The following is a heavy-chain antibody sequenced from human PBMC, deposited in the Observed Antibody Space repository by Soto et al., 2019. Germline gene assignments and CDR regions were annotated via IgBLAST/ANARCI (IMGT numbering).Heavy chain of an antibody. Sequence: QLQLQESGPGLVKPSETLSLTCTVSGGSISSSSYYWGWIRQPPGKGLEWIGSIYYSGSTYYNPSLKSRVTISVDTSKNQFSLKVSCGTDADTAVYYCARTYYYDSSEETYFDYWGQGTLVTVSS. D-gene: IGHD3-22*01. CDR1: GGSISSSSYY. J-gene: IGHJ4*02. CDR2: IYYSGST. V-gene: IGHV4-39*01. CDR3: ARTYYYDSSEETYFDY.